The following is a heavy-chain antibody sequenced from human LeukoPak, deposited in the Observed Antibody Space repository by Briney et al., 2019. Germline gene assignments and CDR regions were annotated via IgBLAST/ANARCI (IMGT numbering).Heavy chain of an antibody. V-gene: IGHV3-23*01. J-gene: IGHJ4*02. CDR2: ISGSGGTA. D-gene: IGHD3-22*01. CDR1: GFTFSTYW. Sequence: GESLRLSCVGSGFTFSTYWMNWARQAPGKGLEWVSAISGSGGTAYYADSVKGRFTISRDNSKNTLYLQMNSLRAEDTAVYYCAKKGYYDGSGYYMYYFDHWGQGTLVTVSS. CDR3: AKKGYYDGSGYYMYYFDH.